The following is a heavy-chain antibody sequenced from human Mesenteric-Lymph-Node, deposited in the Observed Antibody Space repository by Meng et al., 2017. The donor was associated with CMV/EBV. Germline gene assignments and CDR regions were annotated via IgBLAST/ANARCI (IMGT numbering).Heavy chain of an antibody. CDR2: IKKKTDSYTT. V-gene: IGHV3-72*01. Sequence: GGSLRLSCAASGFRFSDQHMNWVRQAPGRGLEWVGHIKKKTDSYTTEYAASVEGRFIISRDDSKNSLYLQMNSLKTEDSAIYYCADLGGAFGMDVWGQGTTVTVSS. CDR3: ADLGGAFGMDV. J-gene: IGHJ6*02. CDR1: GFRFSDQH.